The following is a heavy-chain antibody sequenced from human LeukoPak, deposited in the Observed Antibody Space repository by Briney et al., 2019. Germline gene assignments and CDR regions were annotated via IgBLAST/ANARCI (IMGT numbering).Heavy chain of an antibody. Sequence: GGSLRLSCAASGFTFSNYWMHWVRQAPGKGLVWVSRINSDGINTSYADSVKGRFTISRDNAKNSLYLQMNSLRAEDTALYYCAKDSYDSSGYHLGFDYWGQGTLVTVSS. CDR3: AKDSYDSSGYHLGFDY. CDR1: GFTFSNYW. CDR2: INSDGINT. J-gene: IGHJ4*02. V-gene: IGHV3-74*01. D-gene: IGHD3-22*01.